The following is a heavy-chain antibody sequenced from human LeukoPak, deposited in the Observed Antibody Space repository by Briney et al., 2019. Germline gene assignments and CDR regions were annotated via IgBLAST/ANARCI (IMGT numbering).Heavy chain of an antibody. CDR3: ARQSRDGSKTRGYYFDS. J-gene: IGHJ4*02. D-gene: IGHD3-10*01. Sequence: GESLKISCKGSGYRFTSYWIGWVRQMPGKGLEWMGIIDPGDSDTRYSPSFQGQVTISADKSISTAYLQWSSLKASDTAMYYCARQSRDGSKTRGYYFDSWGQGTLVTVSS. V-gene: IGHV5-51*01. CDR1: GYRFTSYW. CDR2: IDPGDSDT.